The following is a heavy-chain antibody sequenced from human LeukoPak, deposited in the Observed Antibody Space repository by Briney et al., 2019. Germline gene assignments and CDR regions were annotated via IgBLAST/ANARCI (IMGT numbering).Heavy chain of an antibody. V-gene: IGHV1-69*13. D-gene: IGHD4-23*01. J-gene: IGHJ4*02. CDR2: IIPIFGTA. Sequence: ASVKVSCKASGYSFTSYGISWVRQAPGQGLEWMGGIIPIFGTANYAQKFQGRVTITADESTSTAYMELSSLRSEDTAVYYCARQRTTVDPFDYWGQGTLVTVSS. CDR1: GYSFTSYG. CDR3: ARQRTTVDPFDY.